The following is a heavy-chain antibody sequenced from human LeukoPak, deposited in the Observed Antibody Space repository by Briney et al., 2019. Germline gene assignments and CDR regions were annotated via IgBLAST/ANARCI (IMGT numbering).Heavy chain of an antibody. CDR1: GFTFSSYS. V-gene: IGHV3-21*01. CDR2: ISSSSSYK. D-gene: IGHD3-3*01. CDR3: ARDSALTTAPPTDYGMDV. Sequence: GGSLRLSCAASGFTFSSYSMNWVRQAPGRGLEWVSSISSSSSYKYYADSVKGRFTISRDNAKNSLYLQMNSLRAEDTAVYYCARDSALTTAPPTDYGMDVWGQGTRVTV. J-gene: IGHJ6*02.